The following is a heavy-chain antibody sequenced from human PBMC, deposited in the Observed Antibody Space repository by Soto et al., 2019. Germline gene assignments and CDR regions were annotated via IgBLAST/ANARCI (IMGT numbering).Heavy chain of an antibody. CDR1: GGSISNYY. J-gene: IGHJ4*02. D-gene: IGHD6-13*01. Sequence: PSETLSLTCTVSGGSISNYYWSWIRQPAGKGLEWIGRMYTSGSTNYNPSLKSRVTMSVDTSKNQFSLKLRSVTAADTAIYYCARAWDSSSPGDYWGQGTLVTV. CDR2: MYTSGST. CDR3: ARAWDSSSPGDY. V-gene: IGHV4-4*07.